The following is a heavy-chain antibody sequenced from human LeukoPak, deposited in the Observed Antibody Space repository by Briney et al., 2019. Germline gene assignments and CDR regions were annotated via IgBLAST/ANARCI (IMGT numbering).Heavy chain of an antibody. CDR3: AKGYPERSSSSIADY. D-gene: IGHD6-6*01. CDR2: ISYDGSNK. Sequence: GGSLRLSCAASGFTFSSYGMHWVRQAPGKGLEWVAVISYDGSNKYYADSVKGRLTISRDNSKNTLYLQMNSLRAEDTAVYYCAKGYPERSSSSIADYWGQGTLVTVSS. V-gene: IGHV3-30*18. J-gene: IGHJ4*02. CDR1: GFTFSSYG.